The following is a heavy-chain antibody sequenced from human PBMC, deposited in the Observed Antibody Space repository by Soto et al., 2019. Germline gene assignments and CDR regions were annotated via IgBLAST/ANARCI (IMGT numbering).Heavy chain of an antibody. J-gene: IGHJ6*02. CDR3: ARDGYYDSSGYYYHYGMDV. V-gene: IGHV4-59*01. Sequence: LETLSLTCTVSGGSISSYCWSWIRQPPGKGLEWIGYIYYSGSTNYNPSLKSRVTISVDTSKNQFSLKLSSVTAADTAVYYCARDGYYDSSGYYYHYGMDVWGQGTTVTVSS. CDR2: IYYSGST. CDR1: GGSISSYC. D-gene: IGHD3-22*01.